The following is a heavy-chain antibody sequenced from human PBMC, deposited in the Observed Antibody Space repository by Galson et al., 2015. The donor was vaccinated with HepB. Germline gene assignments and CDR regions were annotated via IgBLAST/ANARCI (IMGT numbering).Heavy chain of an antibody. CDR3: AREVGYSSGWYQGYNYGMDV. V-gene: IGHV6-1*01. J-gene: IGHJ6*02. CDR2: TYYRSKWYN. D-gene: IGHD6-19*01. Sequence: CAISGDSVSSNSAAWNWIRQSPSRGLEWLGRTYYRSKWYNDYAVSVKSRITINPDTSKNQFSLQLNSVTPEDTAMYYCAREVGYSSGWYQGYNYGMDVWGQGTTVTVSS. CDR1: GDSVSSNSAA.